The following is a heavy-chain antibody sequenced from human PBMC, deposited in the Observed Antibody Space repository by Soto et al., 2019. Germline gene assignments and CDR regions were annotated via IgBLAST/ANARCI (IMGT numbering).Heavy chain of an antibody. CDR2: INPSLGHS. J-gene: IGHJ4*02. CDR3: ARAPYSSSSFVFDY. D-gene: IGHD6-6*01. CDR1: GYTLTAFH. V-gene: IGHV1-46*01. Sequence: QAQVVQSGPEVKKPGASVKLSCKASGYTLTAFHMHWVRQAPGLGLEWMGIINPSLGHSNTAQRFQGRVTMTLDTSTITFYMELSSLRTDDTSVYYGARAPYSSSSFVFDYWGQGTPVTVSS.